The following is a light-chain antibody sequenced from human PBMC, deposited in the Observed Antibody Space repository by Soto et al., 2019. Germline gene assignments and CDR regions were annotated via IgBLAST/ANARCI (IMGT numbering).Light chain of an antibody. CDR3: ETWDSNTRV. V-gene: IGLV4-60*03. CDR1: SGHSSYI. J-gene: IGLJ3*02. CDR2: LEGSGSY. Sequence: QPVLTQSSSASASLGSSVKLTCTLSSGHSSYIIAWHQQQPGKAPRYLMKLEGSGSYNKGSGVPDRLSGSSSGADRYLTISNLQSEDEADYYCETWDSNTRVFGGGTKLT.